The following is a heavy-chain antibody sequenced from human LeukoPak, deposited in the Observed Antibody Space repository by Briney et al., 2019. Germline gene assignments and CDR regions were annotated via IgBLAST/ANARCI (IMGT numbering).Heavy chain of an antibody. CDR2: IYPGDSDT. CDR1: GYSFTSYW. CDR3: VHAGYSSSWYRDAFDI. J-gene: IGHJ3*02. Sequence: GESLKISCNGSGYSFTSYWIGWVRQMPGKGLEWMGIIYPGDSDTRYSPSFQGQVTISADKSISTAYLQWSSLKASDTAMYYCVHAGYSSSWYRDAFDIWGQGTMVTVSS. D-gene: IGHD6-13*01. V-gene: IGHV5-51*01.